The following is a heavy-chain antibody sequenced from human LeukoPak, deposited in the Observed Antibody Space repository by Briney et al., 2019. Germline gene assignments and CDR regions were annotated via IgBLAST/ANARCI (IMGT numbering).Heavy chain of an antibody. CDR1: GYSISSGYY. J-gene: IGHJ3*02. D-gene: IGHD3-22*01. Sequence: SETLSLTCTVSGYSISSGYYWGWIRQPPGKGLEWIGSIYHRGSTYYNPSLKSRVTISVDTSKNQFSLKLSSVTAADTAVYYCARDHTVRDSSGYYRPQYAFDIWGQGTMVTVSS. CDR2: IYHRGST. CDR3: ARDHTVRDSSGYYRPQYAFDI. V-gene: IGHV4-38-2*02.